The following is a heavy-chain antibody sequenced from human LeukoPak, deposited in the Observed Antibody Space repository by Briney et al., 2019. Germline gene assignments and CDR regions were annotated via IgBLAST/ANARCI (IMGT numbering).Heavy chain of an antibody. Sequence: HTGGSLRLSCAASGFTFSSYAMSWVRQAPGKGLEWVSAISGSGGSTYYADSVKGRFTISRDNSKNTLYLQMNSLRAEDTAVYYCARVCSSTSCYSYPYYFDYWGQGTLVTVSS. V-gene: IGHV3-23*01. CDR2: ISGSGGST. D-gene: IGHD2-2*01. CDR3: ARVCSSTSCYSYPYYFDY. CDR1: GFTFSSYA. J-gene: IGHJ4*02.